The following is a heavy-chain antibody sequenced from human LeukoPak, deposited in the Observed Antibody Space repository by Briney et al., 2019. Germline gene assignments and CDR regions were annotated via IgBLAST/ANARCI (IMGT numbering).Heavy chain of an antibody. CDR1: GCTFTGYY. CDR2: INPNSGGT. Sequence: GASVKVSCKASGCTFTGYYMHWVRQAPGQGLEWMGWINPNSGGTNYAQKFQGRVTMTRDTSISTAYMELSRLRSDDTAVYYCARAGYSSGWYWFDPWGQGTLVTVSS. CDR3: ARAGYSSGWYWFDP. V-gene: IGHV1-2*02. J-gene: IGHJ5*02. D-gene: IGHD6-19*01.